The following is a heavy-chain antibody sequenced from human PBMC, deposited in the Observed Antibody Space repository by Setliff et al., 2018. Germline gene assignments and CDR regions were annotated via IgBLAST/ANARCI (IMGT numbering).Heavy chain of an antibody. J-gene: IGHJ6*03. V-gene: IGHV7-4-1*02. CDR3: ARASRFATIVWKGDYYMDV. CDR1: GYSFSTYA. Sequence: ASVKVSCKASGYSFSTYAMSWIRQAPGQGLEWMGWINTNTGNPSYAQGSTGRFAFSLDTSVSTAYLQISSLKPEGTAMYYCARASRFATIVWKGDYYMDVWGKGTTVTVSS. CDR2: INTNTGNP. D-gene: IGHD3-16*02.